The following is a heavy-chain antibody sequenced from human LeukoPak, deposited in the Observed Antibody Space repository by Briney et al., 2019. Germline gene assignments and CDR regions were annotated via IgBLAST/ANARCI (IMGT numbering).Heavy chain of an antibody. V-gene: IGHV3-23*01. D-gene: IGHD2-15*01. J-gene: IGHJ4*02. CDR2: ISGSGGST. CDR1: GFTFSSYA. CDR3: AKESLRGVVVAANSHYFDY. Sequence: GGSLRLSCAASGFTFSSYAMSWVRQAPGKGLEWVSAISGSGGSTYYADSVKGRFTISRDNSKNTLYLQMNSLRAEDTALYDCAKESLRGVVVAANSHYFDYWGQGTLVTVSS.